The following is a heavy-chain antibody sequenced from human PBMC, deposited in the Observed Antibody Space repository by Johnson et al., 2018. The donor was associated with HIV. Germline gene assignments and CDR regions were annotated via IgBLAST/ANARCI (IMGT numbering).Heavy chain of an antibody. J-gene: IGHJ3*02. CDR1: GFTVSGNY. V-gene: IGHV3-66*04. CDR3: VRRFYDSSAFDI. Sequence: VHLVESGGGLVQPGGSLRLSCGASGFTVSGNYMNWVRQAPGKGLEWVSVIYSDESTYYADSVQGRFTLSRDNSQNMVYLQMNSLRAEDTAVYYCVRRFYDSSAFDIWGQGTLVTVSS. CDR2: IYSDEST. D-gene: IGHD3-22*01.